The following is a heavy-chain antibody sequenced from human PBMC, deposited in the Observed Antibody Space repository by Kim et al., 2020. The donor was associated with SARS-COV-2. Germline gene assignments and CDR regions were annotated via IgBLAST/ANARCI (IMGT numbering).Heavy chain of an antibody. CDR1: GFTFSSYA. CDR2: IWYDGSNK. CDR3: AKDGPDIVVVPAEYYFDY. V-gene: IGHV3-33*06. J-gene: IGHJ4*02. D-gene: IGHD2-2*01. Sequence: GGSLRLSCAASGFTFSSYAMHWVRQAPGKGLEWVAVIWYDGSNKYYADSVKGRFTISRDNSKNTLYLQMNSLRAEDTAVYYCAKDGPDIVVVPAEYYFDYWGQGTLVTVSS.